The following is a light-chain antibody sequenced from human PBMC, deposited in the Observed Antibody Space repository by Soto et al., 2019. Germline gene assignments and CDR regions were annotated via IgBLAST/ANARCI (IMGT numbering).Light chain of an antibody. CDR2: DVS. V-gene: IGLV2-14*01. CDR1: SSDVGGYNY. Sequence: QSVLTHPASVSGSPGQSITISCTGTSSDVGGYNYVSWYQQHPGKAPKLMIYDVSNRPSGVSNRFSGSKSGNTASLTISGLQAEDEADYYCSSYTSSSTPYVVFGGGTKLTVL. J-gene: IGLJ2*01. CDR3: SSYTSSSTPYVV.